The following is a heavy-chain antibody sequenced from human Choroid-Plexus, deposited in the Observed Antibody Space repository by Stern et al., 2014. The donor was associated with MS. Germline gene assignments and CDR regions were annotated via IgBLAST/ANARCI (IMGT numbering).Heavy chain of an antibody. D-gene: IGHD2/OR15-2a*01. J-gene: IGHJ5*02. CDR1: GFSFGSCA. CDR2: VSYDGSNK. V-gene: IGHV3-30*18. CDR3: AKDRQYLTYFFDH. Sequence: VQLVESGGGAVQPGRPRRLTCVGGGFSFGSCAMHWVRQAPGKGLEWGAGVSYDGSNKYYADSVKGRFTISRDNSQNTLYMQMISLRPEDTAVYYCAKDRQYLTYFFDHWGQGSLVTVSS.